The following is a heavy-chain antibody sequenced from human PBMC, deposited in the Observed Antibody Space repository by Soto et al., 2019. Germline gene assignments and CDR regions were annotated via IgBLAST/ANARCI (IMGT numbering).Heavy chain of an antibody. CDR3: ARGSPQIYDILTLYYYSYYMDV. D-gene: IGHD3-9*01. J-gene: IGHJ6*03. CDR2: MNPNSGNT. Sequence: ASVKVSCKASGYTFTSYDINWVRQATGQGLEWMGWMNPNSGNTGYAQKFQGRVTMTRNTSISTAYMELSSLRSEDTAVYYCARGSPQIYDILTLYYYSYYMDVWGKGTTVTVSS. CDR1: GYTFTSYD. V-gene: IGHV1-8*01.